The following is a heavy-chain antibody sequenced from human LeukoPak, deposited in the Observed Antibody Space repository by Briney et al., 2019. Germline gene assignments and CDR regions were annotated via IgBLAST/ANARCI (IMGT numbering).Heavy chain of an antibody. CDR1: GYTFTRYG. V-gene: IGHV1-18*01. D-gene: IGHD5-12*01. Sequence: ASVKVSCKASGYTFTRYGIIWVRQAPGQGLEWMGWISANNGNTNYAQELQGRVTMTTDTSTSTAYMELRSLRSDDTAVYYCARGDSGYDLAPFDYWGQGTRVTVSS. CDR3: ARGDSGYDLAPFDY. J-gene: IGHJ4*02. CDR2: ISANNGNT.